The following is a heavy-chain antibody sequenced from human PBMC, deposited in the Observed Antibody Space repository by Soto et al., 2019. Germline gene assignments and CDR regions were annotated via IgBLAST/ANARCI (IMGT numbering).Heavy chain of an antibody. V-gene: IGHV3-30-3*01. CDR1: GFTFSSYA. J-gene: IGHJ4*02. CDR3: ARDRSPSYYFDY. Sequence: QVQLVESGGRVVQPGRSLRLSCAASGFTFSSYAMHWVRQAPGKGLEWVAVISYDGSNKYYADSVKGRFTISRDNSKNTLYLQMNSLRAEDTAVYYCARDRSPSYYFDYWGQGTLVTVSS. CDR2: ISYDGSNK.